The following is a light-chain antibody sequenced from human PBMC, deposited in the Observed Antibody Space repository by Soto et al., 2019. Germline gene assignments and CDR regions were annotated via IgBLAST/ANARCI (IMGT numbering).Light chain of an antibody. V-gene: IGKV3-15*01. CDR1: QSVSSK. Sequence: EIVMTQSPGPLSVSPGERVTLSCRASQSVSSKLVWYQRKPGQSPRLLIYDASTRATGMPGRFSGSGSGTEFTLTISSLQSEDFAVYYCQQYNNWPWTFGQGTKVEIK. CDR2: DAS. CDR3: QQYNNWPWT. J-gene: IGKJ1*01.